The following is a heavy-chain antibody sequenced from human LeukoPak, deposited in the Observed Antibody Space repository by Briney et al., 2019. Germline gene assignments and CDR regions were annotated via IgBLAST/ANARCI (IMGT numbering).Heavy chain of an antibody. J-gene: IGHJ3*01. V-gene: IGHV1-69*04. CDR2: IIPTLDVA. CDR3: TREGVYSPDPSSYHRLPFDF. Sequence: SVKVSCKASGDNFSSYVITWVRQAPGQGLEWMGRIIPTLDVANFAQKFKGRVTITADKSTNTAHLELSSLRSEDTAVYYCTREGVYSPDPSSYHRLPFDFWGEGTVVIVSS. D-gene: IGHD3-16*02. CDR1: GDNFSSYV.